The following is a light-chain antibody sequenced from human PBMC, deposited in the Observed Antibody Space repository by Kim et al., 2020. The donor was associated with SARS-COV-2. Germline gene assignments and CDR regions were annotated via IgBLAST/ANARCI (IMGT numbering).Light chain of an antibody. CDR2: DVT. V-gene: IGLV2-14*03. Sequence: QSALTQPASVSGSLGQSITISCTGTSSDVGTYDFVSWYQQHPGIAPKVILYDVTNRPSGVSHRFSGYKSGNTASLTISGLQAEDEADYYCGSYTSRDPPFVFGTGTKVTVL. CDR3: GSYTSRDPPFV. CDR1: SSDVGTYDF. J-gene: IGLJ1*01.